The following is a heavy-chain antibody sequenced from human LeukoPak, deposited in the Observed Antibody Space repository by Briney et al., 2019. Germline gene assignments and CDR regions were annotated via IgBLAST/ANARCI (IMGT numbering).Heavy chain of an antibody. CDR3: ARGPEVGLNWFDP. J-gene: IGHJ5*02. V-gene: IGHV4-4*02. Sequence: SETLSLTCAVSGGSISNSNRWSWVRQPLGMGLVWIGEIHHSGSTKYNPSLKSRVTMSVDNSKNQFSLELTSVTAADTAVYYCARGPEVGLNWFDPWGQGALVTVSS. CDR1: GGSISNSNR. CDR2: IHHSGST. D-gene: IGHD1-26*01.